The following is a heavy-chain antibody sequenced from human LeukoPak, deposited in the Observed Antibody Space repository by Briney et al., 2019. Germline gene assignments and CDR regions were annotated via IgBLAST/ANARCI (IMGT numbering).Heavy chain of an antibody. V-gene: IGHV1-18*01. CDR3: ARNVDIVATPEVDY. CDR2: ISAYNGNT. J-gene: IGHJ4*02. D-gene: IGHD5-12*01. CDR1: GYTFTSYG. Sequence: ASVKVSCKASGYTFTSYGISWVRQAPGQGLEWMGWISAYNGNTNYAQKLQGRVTMTTDTSTSTAYMELRSLRSDDTAVYYCARNVDIVATPEVDYWGQGTLVTVSS.